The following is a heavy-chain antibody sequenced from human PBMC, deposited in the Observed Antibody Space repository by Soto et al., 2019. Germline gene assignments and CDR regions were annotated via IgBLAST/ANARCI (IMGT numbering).Heavy chain of an antibody. J-gene: IGHJ4*02. CDR3: AKGGSLAAAGNGFDY. V-gene: IGHV3-30*18. CDR1: GFTFSSYG. CDR2: ISYDGSNK. Sequence: QVQLVESGGGVVQPGRSLRLSCAASGFTFSSYGMHWVRQAPGKGLEWVAVISYDGSNKYYADSVKGRFTISRDNSKNRRCLQMNGLRAEDTAVYYCAKGGSLAAAGNGFDYWGQGTLVTVSS. D-gene: IGHD6-13*01.